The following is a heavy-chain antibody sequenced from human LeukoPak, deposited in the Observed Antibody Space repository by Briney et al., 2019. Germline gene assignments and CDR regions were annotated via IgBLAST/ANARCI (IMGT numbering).Heavy chain of an antibody. V-gene: IGHV4-39*01. D-gene: IGHD3-16*01. CDR1: GGSISSSSYY. CDR2: IYYSGST. CDR3: ARVTRGMDV. Sequence: SETLSLTCTVSGGSISSSSYYWGWIRQPPGKGLEWIGSIYYSGSTYYNPSLKSRVTISVDTSKNQFSLKLSSVTAADTAVYYCARVTRGMDVWGQGTTVTVSS. J-gene: IGHJ6*02.